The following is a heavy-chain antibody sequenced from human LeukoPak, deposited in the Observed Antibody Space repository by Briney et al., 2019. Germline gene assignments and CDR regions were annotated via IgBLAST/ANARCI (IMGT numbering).Heavy chain of an antibody. CDR1: GFTVSSNY. V-gene: IGHV3-66*01. CDR2: IYSGGST. Sequence: GGSLRLSCAASGFTVSSNYMSWVRQAPGKGLEWVSVIYSGGSTYYADSVKGRFTISRDISKNTLYLQMNSLRAEDTAVYYCARGSGSYYWFDYWGQGTLVTVSS. J-gene: IGHJ4*02. D-gene: IGHD1-26*01. CDR3: ARGSGSYYWFDY.